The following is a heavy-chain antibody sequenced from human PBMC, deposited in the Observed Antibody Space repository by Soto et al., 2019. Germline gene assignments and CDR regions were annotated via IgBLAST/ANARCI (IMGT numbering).Heavy chain of an antibody. CDR1: GDSVTSDSHY. CDR2: IYYDGNT. D-gene: IGHD6-19*01. V-gene: IGHV4-39*07. J-gene: IGHJ4*02. CDR3: ARAGGLGAVAADY. Sequence: PSETLSLTCTVSGDSVTSDSHYWGWIRQPPGKGLESIANIYYDGNTYYNPSLKGRVTISLDTSKNQFSLKLSSVTAADTAVYYCARAGGLGAVAADYRGQGTLVTVSS.